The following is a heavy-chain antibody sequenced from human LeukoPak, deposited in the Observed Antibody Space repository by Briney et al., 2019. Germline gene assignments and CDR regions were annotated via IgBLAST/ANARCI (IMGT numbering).Heavy chain of an antibody. CDR2: ISSSGSTI. J-gene: IGHJ4*02. CDR3: TTDLLMDIVVVVAATPLSE. D-gene: IGHD2-15*01. Sequence: GGSLRLSCAASGFTFSDYYMSWIRQAPGKGLEWVSYISSSGSTIYYADSVKGRFTISRDNAKNSLYLQMNSLRAEDTAVYYCTTDLLMDIVVVVAATPLSEWGQGTLVTVSS. V-gene: IGHV3-11*01. CDR1: GFTFSDYY.